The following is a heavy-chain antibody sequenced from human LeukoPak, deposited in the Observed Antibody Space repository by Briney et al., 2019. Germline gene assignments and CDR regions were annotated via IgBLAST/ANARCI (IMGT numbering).Heavy chain of an antibody. CDR2: INPNSGGT. J-gene: IGHJ4*02. CDR1: GYTFTGYY. V-gene: IGHV1-2*02. Sequence: GASVKVSCKASGYTFTGYYMHWVRQAPGQGREWMGWINPNSGGTNYAQKFQGRVTMTRDTSISTAYMELSRLRSDDTAVYYCAIGAYYYDSSGPWDYWGQGTLVTVSS. D-gene: IGHD3-22*01. CDR3: AIGAYYYDSSGPWDY.